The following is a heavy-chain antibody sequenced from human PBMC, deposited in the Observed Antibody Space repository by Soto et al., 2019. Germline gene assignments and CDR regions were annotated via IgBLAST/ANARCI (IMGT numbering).Heavy chain of an antibody. V-gene: IGHV1-69*13. CDR3: ASGQRGYSYSWFDP. CDR2: IIPIFGTA. J-gene: IGHJ5*02. CDR1: GGTFSSYA. Sequence: ASVKVSCKASGGTFSSYAISWVRQAPGQGLEWMGGIIPIFGTANYAQKFQGRVTITADESTSTAYMELSSLRSEDTAVYYCASGQRGYSYSWFDPWGQATLVTGS. D-gene: IGHD3-22*01.